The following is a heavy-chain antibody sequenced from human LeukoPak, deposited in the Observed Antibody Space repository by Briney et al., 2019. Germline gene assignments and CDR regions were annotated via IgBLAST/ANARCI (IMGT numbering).Heavy chain of an antibody. CDR3: ARWEGELPFDY. D-gene: IGHD1-26*01. V-gene: IGHV4-38-2*02. Sequence: SETLSLTCTVSGYSISSGYCWGWIRQPPGKGLEWIGSIYHSGSTYYNPSLKSRVTISVDTSKNQFSLKLSSVTAADTAVYYCARWEGELPFDYWGQGTLVTVSS. CDR1: GYSISSGYC. J-gene: IGHJ4*02. CDR2: IYHSGST.